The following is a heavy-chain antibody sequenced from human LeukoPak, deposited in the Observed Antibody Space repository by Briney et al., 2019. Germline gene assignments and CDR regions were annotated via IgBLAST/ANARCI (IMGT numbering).Heavy chain of an antibody. J-gene: IGHJ6*03. CDR2: IKSKTDGGTT. D-gene: IGHD2-2*01. Sequence: GGSLRLSCAASGFTFSNAWLSWVRQAPGKGLEWVGRIKSKTDGGTTDYAAPVKGRFTISRDDSKNTLYLQMNSLKTEDTAVYYCSGSTDYSYYYMDVWGKGTTVTVSS. CDR3: SGSTDYSYYYMDV. V-gene: IGHV3-15*01. CDR1: GFTFSNAW.